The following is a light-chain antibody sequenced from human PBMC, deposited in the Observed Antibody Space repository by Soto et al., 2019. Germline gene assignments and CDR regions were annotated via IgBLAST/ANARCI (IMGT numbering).Light chain of an antibody. V-gene: IGKV3-20*01. CDR2: GAS. CDR1: QSVSSTY. J-gene: IGKJ3*01. CDR3: QLYGSSPLFT. Sequence: EIVLTQSPDTLSLSPGERATLSCRASQSVSSTYLAWFQQKPGQTPRLLISGASSRATGIPERFSGSGSGTDFTLTISRLEPEDFALYWCQLYGSSPLFTFGPGTKVDIK.